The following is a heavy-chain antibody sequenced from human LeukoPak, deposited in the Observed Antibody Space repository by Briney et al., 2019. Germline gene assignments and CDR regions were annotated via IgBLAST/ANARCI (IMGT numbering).Heavy chain of an antibody. CDR1: GFIFSNYA. Sequence: PGGSLRLSCAASGFIFSNYAMSWVRQAPGKGLEWVSAISGSSGPTHYADSVKGRFTISRDNAKNSLYLQMNSLRAEDTAVYYCARLGITIFGVSWGQGTLVTVSS. CDR3: ARLGITIFGVS. J-gene: IGHJ5*02. V-gene: IGHV3-21*01. D-gene: IGHD3-3*01. CDR2: ISGSSGPT.